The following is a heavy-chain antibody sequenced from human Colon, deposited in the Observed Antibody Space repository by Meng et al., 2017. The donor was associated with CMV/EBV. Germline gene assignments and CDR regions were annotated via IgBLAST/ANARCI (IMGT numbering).Heavy chain of an antibody. Sequence: ASVKVSCKASGYTFTNYYIHWVRQAPGQGLEWMGWISANNGNTKYAQKLQGRVTMTTDTSTSTAYMEVRSLRSDDTAVYYCARVGDCSNISCFYNWFDPWGQGTLVTVSS. J-gene: IGHJ5*02. CDR2: ISANNGNT. CDR3: ARVGDCSNISCFYNWFDP. CDR1: GYTFTNYY. V-gene: IGHV1-18*04. D-gene: IGHD2-2*01.